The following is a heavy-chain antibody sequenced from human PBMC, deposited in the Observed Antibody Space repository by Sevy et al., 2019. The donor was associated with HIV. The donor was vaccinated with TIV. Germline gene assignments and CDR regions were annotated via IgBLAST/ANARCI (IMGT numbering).Heavy chain of an antibody. CDR2: ISYDGRNNK. CDR1: GFTFSDHR. D-gene: IGHD3-16*01. Sequence: WGSLRLSCAAFGFTFSDHRMHWVRQAPGKGLEWVAVISYDGRNNKYNVDSVKGRVTISRDNSKNTVYLQMNSLRPEDTAIYYCARDRGEILSSAFDYWGQGTLVTVSS. J-gene: IGHJ4*02. V-gene: IGHV3-30*03. CDR3: ARDRGEILSSAFDY.